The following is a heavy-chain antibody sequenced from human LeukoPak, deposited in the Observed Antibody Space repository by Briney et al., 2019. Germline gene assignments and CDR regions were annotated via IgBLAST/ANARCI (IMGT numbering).Heavy chain of an antibody. D-gene: IGHD3-3*01. V-gene: IGHV4-59*01. CDR2: IYYSGST. CDR3: ARGVPNVLRYYYYMDV. CDR1: GGSISSYY. J-gene: IGHJ6*03. Sequence: SETLSLTCTVSGGSISSYYWSWIRQPPEKGLEWIGYIYYSGSTNYNPSLKSRVTISVDTSKNQFSLKLSSVTAADTAVYYCARGVPNVLRYYYYMDVWGKGTTVTVSS.